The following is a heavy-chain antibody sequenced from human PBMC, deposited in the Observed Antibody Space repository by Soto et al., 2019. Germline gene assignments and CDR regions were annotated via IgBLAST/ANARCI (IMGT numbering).Heavy chain of an antibody. CDR3: ASEYCSGGSCQFYGMDV. CDR1: GFTFSDYY. J-gene: IGHJ6*02. D-gene: IGHD2-15*01. Sequence: PGGSLRLSCAASGFTFSDYYMSWIRQAPGKGLEWVSYISSSSSYTNYADSVKGRFTISRDNAKNSLYLQMNSLRAEDTAVYYCASEYCSGGSCQFYGMDVWGQGTTVTVSS. V-gene: IGHV3-11*05. CDR2: ISSSSSYT.